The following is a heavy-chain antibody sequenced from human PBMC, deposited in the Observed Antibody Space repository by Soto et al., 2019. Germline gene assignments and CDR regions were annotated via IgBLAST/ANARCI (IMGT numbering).Heavy chain of an antibody. V-gene: IGHV3-7*01. CDR1: GFTFSSYW. CDR2: IKQDGSEK. Sequence: GGSLRLSCAASGFTFSSYWMSWVRQAPGKGLEWVANIKQDGSEKYYVDSVKGRFTISRDNAKNSLYLQMNSLRAEDTAVYYCARAHLLRYFDWADAFDIWGQGTMVTVSS. J-gene: IGHJ3*02. CDR3: ARAHLLRYFDWADAFDI. D-gene: IGHD3-9*01.